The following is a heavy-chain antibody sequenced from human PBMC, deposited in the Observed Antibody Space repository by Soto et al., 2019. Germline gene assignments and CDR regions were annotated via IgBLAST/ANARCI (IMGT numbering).Heavy chain of an antibody. CDR3: TLSYGDSYYYYYGMDV. V-gene: IGHV5-51*01. Sequence: AGESLKISCKGSGYSFSSYWIGWVRQVPGKGLEWMGVIHPGDSDTIYSPSFQGQVTISADKSISTAYLQWSSLKASDTAMYYCTLSYGDSYYYYYGMDVWGQGTTVTVSS. CDR1: GYSFSSYW. D-gene: IGHD4-17*01. J-gene: IGHJ6*02. CDR2: IHPGDSDT.